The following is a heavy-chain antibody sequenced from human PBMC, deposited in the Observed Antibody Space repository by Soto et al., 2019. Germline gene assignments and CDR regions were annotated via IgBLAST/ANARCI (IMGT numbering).Heavy chain of an antibody. V-gene: IGHV3-21*01. Sequence: GGSLRLSCAASGFTFSSYSMNWVRQAPGKGLEWVSSISSSSSYIYYADSMKGRFTISRDNAKNSLYLQMNSLRAEDTAVYYCARDAAARLKNFDYWGQGTLVTVSS. CDR2: ISSSSSYI. CDR3: ARDAAARLKNFDY. J-gene: IGHJ4*02. D-gene: IGHD6-6*01. CDR1: GFTFSSYS.